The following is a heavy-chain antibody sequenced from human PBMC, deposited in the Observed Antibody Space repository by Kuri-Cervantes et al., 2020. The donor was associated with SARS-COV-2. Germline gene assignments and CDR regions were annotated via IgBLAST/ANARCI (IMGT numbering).Heavy chain of an antibody. D-gene: IGHD3-10*01. CDR1: GYSTSSGYY. Sequence: GSLRLSCAVSGYSTSSGYYWGWIRQPPGKGLEWIGGIYHSGSTYYNPSLKSRVTISVDTSKNQFSLKLSSVTAADTAVYYCARDEWYYYGSGSYNYYYGMDVWGQGTMVTVSS. J-gene: IGHJ6*02. CDR2: IYHSGST. V-gene: IGHV4-38-2*02. CDR3: ARDEWYYYGSGSYNYYYGMDV.